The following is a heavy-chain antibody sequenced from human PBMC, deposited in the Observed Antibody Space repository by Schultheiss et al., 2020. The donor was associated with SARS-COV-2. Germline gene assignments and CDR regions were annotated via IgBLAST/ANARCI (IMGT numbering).Heavy chain of an antibody. CDR2: IYWNDDK. Sequence: SGPTLVKPTQTLTLTCTFSGFSLSTSGVGVGWIRQPPGKALEWLALIYWNDDKRYSPSLKSRLTITKDTSKNQVVLTMTNMDPVDTATYYCAHSLLRYDIWTGHSYNWCDPWGQGTLVTVSS. CDR1: GFSLSTSGVG. V-gene: IGHV2-5*01. CDR3: AHSLLRYDIWTGHSYNWCDP. D-gene: IGHD3-9*01. J-gene: IGHJ5*02.